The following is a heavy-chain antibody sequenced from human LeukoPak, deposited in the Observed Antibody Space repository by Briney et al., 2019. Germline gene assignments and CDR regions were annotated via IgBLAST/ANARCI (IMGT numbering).Heavy chain of an antibody. D-gene: IGHD3-16*01. CDR1: GFTFNNYA. V-gene: IGHV3-23*01. CDR2: TSGSGTNK. CDR3: ATVGGAWAEKTH. J-gene: IGHJ4*02. Sequence: SGGSLRLSCAASGFTFNNYAMSWVRQAPGKGLEWVSATSGSGTNKHYADSVKGRFTISRDNSKNTLYLLMNSLRADDTAVHYCATVGGAWAEKTHWGQGTLVTVSS.